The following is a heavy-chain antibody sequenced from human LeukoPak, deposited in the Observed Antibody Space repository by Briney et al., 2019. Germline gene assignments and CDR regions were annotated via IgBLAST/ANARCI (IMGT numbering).Heavy chain of an antibody. Sequence: ASVTVSCKASGYTFTSYGISWVRQAPGQGLEWMGWISAYNGNTNYAQKLQGRVTMTTDTSTSTAYMELRSLRSDDTAVYYCARLGLSYYDILTGIHYFDYWGQGTLVTVSS. CDR2: ISAYNGNT. CDR1: GYTFTSYG. J-gene: IGHJ4*02. D-gene: IGHD3-9*01. CDR3: ARLGLSYYDILTGIHYFDY. V-gene: IGHV1-18*01.